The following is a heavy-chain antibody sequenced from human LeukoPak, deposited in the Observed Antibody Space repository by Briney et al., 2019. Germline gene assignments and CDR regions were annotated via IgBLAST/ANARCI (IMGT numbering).Heavy chain of an antibody. CDR3: ARGYYYDSSGGGFDY. D-gene: IGHD3-22*01. Sequence: SETLSLTCTVSGGSISSGGYYWSWIRQHPGKGLEWIGYIYHSGSTYYNPSLKSRVTISVDRSKNQFSLKLSSVTAADTAVYYCARGYYYDSSGGGFDYWGQGTLVTVSS. CDR2: IYHSGST. J-gene: IGHJ4*02. CDR1: GGSISSGGYY. V-gene: IGHV4-30-2*01.